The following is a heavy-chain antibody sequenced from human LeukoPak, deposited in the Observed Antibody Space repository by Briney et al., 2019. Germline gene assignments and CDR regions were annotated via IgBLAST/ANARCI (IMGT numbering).Heavy chain of an antibody. Sequence: ASVKVSRKASGGTFSSYAISWVRQAPGQGLEWMGRIIPILGIANYAQKFQGRVTITADKSTSTAYMELSSLRSEDTAVYYCARDGDGLAAAGTVYFDYWGQGTLVTVSS. CDR3: ARDGDGLAAAGTVYFDY. V-gene: IGHV1-69*04. D-gene: IGHD6-13*01. J-gene: IGHJ4*02. CDR2: IIPILGIA. CDR1: GGTFSSYA.